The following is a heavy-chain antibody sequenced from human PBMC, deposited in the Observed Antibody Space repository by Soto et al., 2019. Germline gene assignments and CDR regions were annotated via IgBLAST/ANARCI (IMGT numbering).Heavy chain of an antibody. D-gene: IGHD3-22*01. CDR3: AIRASYYDSSGYFDY. V-gene: IGHV3-21*01. CDR2: ISSNSSYI. J-gene: IGHJ4*02. CDR1: GFTFSSYN. Sequence: PGGSLRLSCAASGFTFSSYNMNWVRQAPGKGLEWVSSISSNSSYIYYADSVKGRFTISRDNAKNTLYLQMNSLRAEDTAVYYCAIRASYYDSSGYFDYWGQGTLVTVSS.